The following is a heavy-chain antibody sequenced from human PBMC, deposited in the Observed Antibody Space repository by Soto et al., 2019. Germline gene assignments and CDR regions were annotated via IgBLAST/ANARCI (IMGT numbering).Heavy chain of an antibody. D-gene: IGHD3-9*01. CDR2: IKQDGSEK. CDR3: ARDLAMCKYFDCPGDY. Sequence: GGSLRLSCAASGFTFSSYWMSWVRQAPGKGLEWVANIKQDGSEKYYVDSVKGRFTISRDNAKNSLYLQMNSLRAEDTAVYYCARDLAMCKYFDCPGDYWGQGTLVTVSS. J-gene: IGHJ4*02. V-gene: IGHV3-7*05. CDR1: GFTFSSYW.